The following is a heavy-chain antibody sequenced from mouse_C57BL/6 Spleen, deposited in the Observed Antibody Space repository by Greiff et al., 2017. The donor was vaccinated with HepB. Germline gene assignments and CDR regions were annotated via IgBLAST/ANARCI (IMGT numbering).Heavy chain of an antibody. CDR2: IYPGDGDT. CDR1: GYAFSSYW. Sequence: QVQLKQSGAELVKPGASVKISCKASGYAFSSYWMNWVKQRPGKGLEWIGQIYPGDGDTNYNGKFKGKATLTADKSSSTAYMQLSSLTSEDSAVYFCARSPGGYYYYFDYWGQGTTLTVSS. J-gene: IGHJ2*01. V-gene: IGHV1-80*01. D-gene: IGHD2-12*01. CDR3: ARSPGGYYYYFDY.